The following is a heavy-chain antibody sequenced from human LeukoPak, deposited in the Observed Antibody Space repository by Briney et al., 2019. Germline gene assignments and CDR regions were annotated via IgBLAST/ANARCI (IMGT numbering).Heavy chain of an antibody. D-gene: IGHD2-2*02. CDR2: IYYSGST. CDR3: ARSICSSTSCYTGDDY. Sequence: SETLSLTCTVSGGSISSSSYYWGWIRQPPGKGLEWIGSIYYSGSTDYNPSLKSRVTISVDTSKNQFSLKLSSVTAADTAVYYCARSICSSTSCYTGDDYWGQGTLVTVSS. CDR1: GGSISSSSYY. J-gene: IGHJ4*02. V-gene: IGHV4-39*01.